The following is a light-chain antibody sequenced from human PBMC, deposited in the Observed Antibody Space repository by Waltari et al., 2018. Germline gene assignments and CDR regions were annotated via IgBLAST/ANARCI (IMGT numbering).Light chain of an antibody. V-gene: IGLV2-23*02. CDR1: ISDVGDYNY. Sequence: QSALTQPASVSGSPGQSITISCTGTISDVGDYNYVSWYQQHPGKAPKLMIYDVSKRPSGVSNRFSGSKSGNTASLTISGLQAEDEGDYYCCSYAGSSTFGFGGGTKLTVL. CDR2: DVS. J-gene: IGLJ2*01. CDR3: CSYAGSSTFG.